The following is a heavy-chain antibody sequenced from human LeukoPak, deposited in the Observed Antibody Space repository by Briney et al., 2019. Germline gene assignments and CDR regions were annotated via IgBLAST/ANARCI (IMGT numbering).Heavy chain of an antibody. CDR1: GDSVSSNSAA. D-gene: IGHD1-26*01. V-gene: IGHV6-1*01. J-gene: IGHJ5*02. CDR2: TYYRSKWYN. CDR3: ARDIRASRWELPWFDP. Sequence: SQTLSLTCAISGDSVSSNSAAWNWIRQSPSRGLEWLGRTYYRSKWYNDYAVSVKSRITINPDTSKNQFSLQLNSVTPEDTAVYYCARDIRASRWELPWFDPWGQGTLVTVSS.